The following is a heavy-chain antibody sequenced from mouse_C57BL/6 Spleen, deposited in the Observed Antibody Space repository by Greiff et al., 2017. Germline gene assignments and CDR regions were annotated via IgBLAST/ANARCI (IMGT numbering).Heavy chain of an antibody. D-gene: IGHD1-1*01. CDR1: GYTFTSYW. CDR2: IHPNSGST. CDR3: ARRDYYGSDYFDY. J-gene: IGHJ2*01. V-gene: IGHV1-64*01. Sequence: QVQLQQPGAELVKPGASVTLSCKASGYTFTSYWMHWVKQRPGQGLEWIGMIHPNSGSTNYNEKFKSKATLTVDKSSSTAYMQLSSLTSEDSAVYYCARRDYYGSDYFDYWGQGTTLTVSS.